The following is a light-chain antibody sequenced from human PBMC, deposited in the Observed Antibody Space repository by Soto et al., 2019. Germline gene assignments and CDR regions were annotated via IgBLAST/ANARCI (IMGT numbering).Light chain of an antibody. Sequence: NFMLTQPHSVSESPGKTVTISCTRSSGSIASYYVEWYQQRPGSAPSAVIYENNQRPSGVPDRFSGSIDSSSNSASLTISGLRTEDEADYYCQSYDGYDQVFGGGTKLTVL. CDR1: SGSIASYY. V-gene: IGLV6-57*04. CDR3: QSYDGYDQV. J-gene: IGLJ3*02. CDR2: ENN.